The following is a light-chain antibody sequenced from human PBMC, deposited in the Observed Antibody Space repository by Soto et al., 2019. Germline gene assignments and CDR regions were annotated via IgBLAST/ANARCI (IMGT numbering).Light chain of an antibody. CDR1: QRISSW. V-gene: IGKV1-5*03. CDR2: KAS. J-gene: IGKJ1*01. CDR3: QQYNSYSWT. Sequence: DIQIPKSLSPLPPSVGARAPILSRPSQRISSWLAWYQQKPGKAPKLLIYKASSLESGVPSRFSGSGSGTEFTLTISSLQPDDFATYYCQQYNSYSWTFGQGTKVEIK.